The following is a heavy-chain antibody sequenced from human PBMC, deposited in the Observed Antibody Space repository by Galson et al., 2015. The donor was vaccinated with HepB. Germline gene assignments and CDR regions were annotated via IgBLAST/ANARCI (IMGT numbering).Heavy chain of an antibody. Sequence: ETLSLTCIVSGGSISGYYWSWIRQPPGKGLEWIGYIYYSGSTNYNPSLKSRFTISQDTSKKQFSLKLTSVTAADTAVYYCARAPNPRYYGMDVWGQGTTVTVSS. V-gene: IGHV4-59*01. CDR2: IYYSGST. CDR3: ARAPNPRYYGMDV. D-gene: IGHD1-14*01. CDR1: GGSISGYY. J-gene: IGHJ6*02.